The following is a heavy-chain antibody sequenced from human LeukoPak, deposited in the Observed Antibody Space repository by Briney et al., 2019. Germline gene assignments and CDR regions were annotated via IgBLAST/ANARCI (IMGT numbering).Heavy chain of an antibody. D-gene: IGHD1-14*01. CDR3: AKEKSRTGYFDY. CDR1: GFTFSSYG. Sequence: PGGSLRLSCAASGFTFSSYGMHWVRQAPGKGLVWVAFIRYDGSNKYYADSVKGRFTISRDNSKNTLYLQMNSLRAEDTAVYYCAKEKSRTGYFDYWGQGTLVTVSS. J-gene: IGHJ4*02. V-gene: IGHV3-30*02. CDR2: IRYDGSNK.